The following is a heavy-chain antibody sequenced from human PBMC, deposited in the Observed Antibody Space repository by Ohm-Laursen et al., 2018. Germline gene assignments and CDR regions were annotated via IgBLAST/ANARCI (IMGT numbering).Heavy chain of an antibody. CDR3: ARDDGAYARRSGMDV. V-gene: IGHV3-21*01. CDR2: ISDTGSHI. D-gene: IGHD2-8*01. CDR1: GFTFSSYN. J-gene: IGHJ6*02. Sequence: SLRLSCSASGFTFSSYNMNWVRQAPGTGLEWVSYISDTGSHIYYAGSVRGRFTISRDNAQNSLYLHMSSLRAEDTAIYYCARDDGAYARRSGMDVWGQGTTVTVSS.